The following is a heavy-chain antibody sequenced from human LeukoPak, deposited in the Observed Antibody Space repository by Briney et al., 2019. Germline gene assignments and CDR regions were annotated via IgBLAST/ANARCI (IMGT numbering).Heavy chain of an antibody. Sequence: PGGSLRLSCAASGFTFSSYAMHWVRQAPGKGLEWVAVISYDGSNKYYADSVKGRFTISRDNSKNTLYHQMNSLRAEDTAVYYCAREQHDSSANDAFDIWGQGTMVTVSS. J-gene: IGHJ3*02. V-gene: IGHV3-30*14. D-gene: IGHD3-22*01. CDR2: ISYDGSNK. CDR3: AREQHDSSANDAFDI. CDR1: GFTFSSYA.